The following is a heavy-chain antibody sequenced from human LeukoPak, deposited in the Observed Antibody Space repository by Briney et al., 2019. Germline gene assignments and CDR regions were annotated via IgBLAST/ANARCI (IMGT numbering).Heavy chain of an antibody. J-gene: IGHJ5*02. V-gene: IGHV3-74*01. Sequence: PGGSLRLSCAASGFIFSSYWMHWVRQAPGRGLVWVSRINTDGTSTSYADSVKGRFTISRDNAKHTLSLQMNSLRAEDTAVYYCAREHTYSSSWWLWFDPWGQGTLVTVSS. CDR1: GFIFSSYW. CDR2: INTDGTST. CDR3: AREHTYSSSWWLWFDP. D-gene: IGHD6-13*01.